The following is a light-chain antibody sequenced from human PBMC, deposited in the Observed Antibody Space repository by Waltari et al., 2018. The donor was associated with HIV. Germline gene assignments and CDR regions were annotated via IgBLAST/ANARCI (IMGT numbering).Light chain of an antibody. V-gene: IGLV1-44*01. Sequence: QSVLTQPPSASGTPGQRVTISCSGSSSNIGSNTVSCFQQLPGTAPKLLIFRKNQRPSGVPDRFSGSKSGTSASLAITGLQSEDEADYYCAAWDDSLNGWVFGGGTKLTVL. CDR1: SSNIGSNT. CDR2: RKN. J-gene: IGLJ3*02. CDR3: AAWDDSLNGWV.